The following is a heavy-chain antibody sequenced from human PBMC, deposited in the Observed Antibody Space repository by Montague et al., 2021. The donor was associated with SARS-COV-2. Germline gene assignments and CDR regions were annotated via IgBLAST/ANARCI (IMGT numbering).Heavy chain of an antibody. V-gene: IGHV6-1*01. Sequence: CAISGDSVSSHIAAWNWIRQSPSRGLEWLGRTYYRSKWYNDYAVSVRSRITISPDTSKNQFSLQLNSVTPEDTAVYYCTQERGPGRTTWLYFDYWGQGTLVTVSS. CDR2: TYYRSKWYN. J-gene: IGHJ4*02. D-gene: IGHD1-14*01. CDR1: GDSVSSHIAA. CDR3: TQERGPGRTTWLYFDY.